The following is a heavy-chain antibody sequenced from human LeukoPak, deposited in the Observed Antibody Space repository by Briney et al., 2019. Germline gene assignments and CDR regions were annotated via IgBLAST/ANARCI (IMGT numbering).Heavy chain of an antibody. CDR2: INRSGSST. J-gene: IGHJ2*01. CDR1: GFTFSAYA. V-gene: IGHV3-23*01. CDR3: AKGGDILTGYYLYWYFDL. D-gene: IGHD3-9*01. Sequence: TGGSLRLSCAASGFTFSAYAMSWVRQAPGKGLEWVSAINRSGSSTDYADSVKGRFTISRDNSKNTLYLQMNSLRPEDTAVYYCAKGGDILTGYYLYWYFDLWDRGTLVTVSS.